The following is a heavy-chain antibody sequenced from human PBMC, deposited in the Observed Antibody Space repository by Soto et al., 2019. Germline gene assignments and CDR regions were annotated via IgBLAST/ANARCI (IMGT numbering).Heavy chain of an antibody. CDR2: IYYSGST. D-gene: IGHD7-27*01. Sequence: SETLSLTCTVSGGSISSYYWSWIRQPPGKGLEWIGYIYYSGSTNYNPSLKSRVTISVDTSKNQFSLKLSSVTAADTAVYYCARVKLGRWNYFDYWGQGTLVTVSS. CDR3: ARVKLGRWNYFDY. J-gene: IGHJ4*02. CDR1: GGSISSYY. V-gene: IGHV4-59*01.